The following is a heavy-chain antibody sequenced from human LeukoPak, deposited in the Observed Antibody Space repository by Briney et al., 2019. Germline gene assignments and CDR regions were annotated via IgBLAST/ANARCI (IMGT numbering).Heavy chain of an antibody. V-gene: IGHV1-18*01. CDR1: GYTFTSYG. Sequence: GASVKVSCKGSGYTFTSYGISWVRQAPGQGLEWMGWISAYNGNTNYAQKLQGRATMTTDTSTSTAYMELRSLRSDDTAVYYCARGAPSEEYIVVVLAAPLPYYFDYWGQGTLVTVSS. J-gene: IGHJ4*02. CDR2: ISAYNGNT. CDR3: ARGAPSEEYIVVVLAAPLPYYFDY. D-gene: IGHD2-2*01.